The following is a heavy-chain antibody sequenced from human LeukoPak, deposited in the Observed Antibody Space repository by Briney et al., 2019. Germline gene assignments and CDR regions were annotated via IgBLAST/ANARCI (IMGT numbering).Heavy chain of an antibody. CDR1: GYTFTSYA. CDR2: INTNTGNP. Sequence: ASVKVSCKASGYTFTSYAMNWVRQAPGQGLEWMGWINTNTGNPTYAQGFTGRFVFSLDTSVSTAYLQISSLKAEDTAVYYCASSLGHYDSSSLPFDYWGQGTLVTVSS. D-gene: IGHD3-22*01. CDR3: ASSLGHYDSSSLPFDY. V-gene: IGHV7-4-1*02. J-gene: IGHJ4*02.